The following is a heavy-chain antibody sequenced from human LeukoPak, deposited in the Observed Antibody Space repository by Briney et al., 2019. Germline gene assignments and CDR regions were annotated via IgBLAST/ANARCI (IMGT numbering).Heavy chain of an antibody. V-gene: IGHV3-23*01. Sequence: GGSLRLSCAASGFTFSSYAMSWVRQAPGKGLEWVSAISGSGGSTYYADSVKGRFTISRDTAKNTLYLQMNSLRAEDTAVYYCARDSQFIGPPYWGQGTLVTVSS. D-gene: IGHD5-24*01. CDR3: ARDSQFIGPPY. CDR2: ISGSGGST. CDR1: GFTFSSYA. J-gene: IGHJ4*02.